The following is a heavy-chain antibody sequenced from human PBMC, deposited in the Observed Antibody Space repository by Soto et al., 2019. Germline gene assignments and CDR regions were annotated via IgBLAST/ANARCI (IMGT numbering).Heavy chain of an antibody. J-gene: IGHJ6*03. CDR1: GYTFTSYD. Sequence: ASVQVSCKASGYTFTSYDINWVRQATGQGLEWMGWMNPNSGNTGYAQKFQGRVTMTRNTSISTAYMELSSLRSEDTAVYYCARGRRVLITIFGAYYYYMDVWGKGTTVTVSS. D-gene: IGHD3-3*01. CDR2: MNPNSGNT. CDR3: ARGRRVLITIFGAYYYYMDV. V-gene: IGHV1-8*01.